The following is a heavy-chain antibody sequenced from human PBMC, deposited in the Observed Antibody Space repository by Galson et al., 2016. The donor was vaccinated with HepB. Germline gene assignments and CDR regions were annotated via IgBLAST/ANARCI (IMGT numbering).Heavy chain of an antibody. CDR2: INRDGSTK. Sequence: SLRLSCAASGFTFSSDYMLWARQAPGKGLEWVANINRDGSTKNYADSVRGRFTISRDNAQNSLYLQMNSLRVEDTAVYHCVRDPYGGYGYWGQGTLVTVSS. CDR3: VRDPYGGYGY. CDR1: GFTFSSDY. D-gene: IGHD4/OR15-4a*01. V-gene: IGHV3-7*01. J-gene: IGHJ4*02.